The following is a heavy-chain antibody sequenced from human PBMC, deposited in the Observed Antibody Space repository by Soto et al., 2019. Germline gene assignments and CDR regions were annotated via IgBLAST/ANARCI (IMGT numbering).Heavy chain of an antibody. CDR3: ARDKVPAAIDYYYYGMDV. D-gene: IGHD2-2*01. Sequence: SETLSLTCTVSGGSISSGGYYWIWIRQHPGKVLEWIGYIYYSGSTYYNPSLKSRVTISVDTSKNQFSLKLSSVTAADTAVYYCARDKVPAAIDYYYYGMDVWGQGTTVNVSS. V-gene: IGHV4-31*03. CDR1: GGSISSGGYY. J-gene: IGHJ6*02. CDR2: IYYSGST.